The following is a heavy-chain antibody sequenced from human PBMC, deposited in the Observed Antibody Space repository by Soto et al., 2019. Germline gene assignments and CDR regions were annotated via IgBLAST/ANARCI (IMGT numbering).Heavy chain of an antibody. J-gene: IGHJ4*02. CDR2: IINDGSTK. CDR3: ARDRMGAGVRGYFAY. V-gene: IGHV3-30*03. Sequence: QVQLVESGGGVVQPGRSLRLSCAASGFTFSSYGMHWVRQAPGKGLEWVAVIINDGSTKYYADSVKGRFTISRDKSKSTLYLHMNSVRAEGTAVYYCARDRMGAGVRGYFAYWGQGTLVTVSS. CDR1: GFTFSSYG. D-gene: IGHD3-10*01.